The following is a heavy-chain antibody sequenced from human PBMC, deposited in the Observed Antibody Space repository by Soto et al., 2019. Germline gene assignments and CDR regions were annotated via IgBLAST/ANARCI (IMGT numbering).Heavy chain of an antibody. V-gene: IGHV4-39*01. CDR1: GGSISSSSYY. CDR2: IYYSGST. D-gene: IGHD4-17*01. Sequence: QLQLQESGPGLVKPSETLSLTCTVSGGSISSSSYYWGWIRQPPGKGLEWIGSIYYSGSTYYNPSLKSRVTMSGNSSNSQLSLKGGSVTAAEPALYYCASPPLPLTTVTTPRLGDAFDIWGQGTMVAVSS. J-gene: IGHJ3*02. CDR3: ASPPLPLTTVTTPRLGDAFDI.